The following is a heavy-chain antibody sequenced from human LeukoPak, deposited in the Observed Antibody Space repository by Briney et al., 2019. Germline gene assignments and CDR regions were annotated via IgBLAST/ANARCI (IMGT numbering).Heavy chain of an antibody. CDR2: IYYSGST. CDR1: GGSISSYY. Sequence: SETLSLTCTVSGGSISSYYWGWIRQPPGKGLEWIGSIYYSGSTYYNPSLKSRVTISVDTSKNQFSLKLSSVTAADTAVYYCAGFNYYYGMDVWGQGTTVTVSS. V-gene: IGHV4-39*01. J-gene: IGHJ6*02. CDR3: AGFNYYYGMDV.